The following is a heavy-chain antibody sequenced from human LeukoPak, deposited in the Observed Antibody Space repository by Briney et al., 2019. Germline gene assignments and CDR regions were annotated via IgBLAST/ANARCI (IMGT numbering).Heavy chain of an antibody. J-gene: IGHJ5*02. CDR3: ARHGQVPAAHNWFDP. CDR2: IYYSGST. V-gene: IGHV4-39*01. CDR1: GGSISGSSYY. Sequence: SETLSLTCTVSGGSISGSSYYWGWIRQPPGKGLEWIGSIYYSGSTYYNPSLKSRVTISVDTSKNQFSLKLSSVTAADTAVYYCARHGQVPAAHNWFDPWGQGTLVTVSS. D-gene: IGHD2-2*01.